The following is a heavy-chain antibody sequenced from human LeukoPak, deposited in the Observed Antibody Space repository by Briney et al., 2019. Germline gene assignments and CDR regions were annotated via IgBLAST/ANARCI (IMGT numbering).Heavy chain of an antibody. D-gene: IGHD5-24*01. Sequence: PGGSLRLSCAASGFTFSSYSMNWVRQAPGKGLEWVSSISSSSSYIYYADSVKGRFTISRENAKNSLYLQMSSLRSEDTAVYYCARERRDGYNYGPNFDYWGQGTLVTVPS. CDR2: ISSSSSYI. J-gene: IGHJ4*02. CDR3: ARERRDGYNYGPNFDY. CDR1: GFTFSSYS. V-gene: IGHV3-21*04.